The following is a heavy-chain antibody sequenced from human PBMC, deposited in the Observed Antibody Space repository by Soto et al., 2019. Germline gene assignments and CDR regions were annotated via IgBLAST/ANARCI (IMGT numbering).Heavy chain of an antibody. J-gene: IGHJ3*01. Sequence: QVSLVQSGVEVKKPGASVRVSCQASSYTFTTYGVSWVRQAPGQGLEWMAWINTFKGHANYARNFRGRITLTTVASTGTVYMEMRSLRSNDTAVCYCAGVIGGSGGFHVWGQGTMVTVSP. D-gene: IGHD3-10*01. CDR1: SYTFTTYG. V-gene: IGHV1-18*01. CDR2: INTFKGHA. CDR3: AGVIGGSGGFHV.